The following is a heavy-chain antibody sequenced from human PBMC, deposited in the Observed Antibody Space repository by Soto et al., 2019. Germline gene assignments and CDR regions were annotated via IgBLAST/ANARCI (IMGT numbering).Heavy chain of an antibody. CDR3: ARELPYYVSSDSYLDY. V-gene: IGHV6-1*01. D-gene: IGHD3-16*01. CDR2: TYYRSRWYN. J-gene: IGHJ4*02. CDR1: GDSVSGNSAA. Sequence: SQTLSLTCAISGDSVSGNSAAWNWIRQSPSRGLEWLGRTYYRSRWYNDYAVSVKSRITVTPDTSKNQFSLHLNSVTPEDTAVYYCARELPYYVSSDSYLDYWGQGALVTVSS.